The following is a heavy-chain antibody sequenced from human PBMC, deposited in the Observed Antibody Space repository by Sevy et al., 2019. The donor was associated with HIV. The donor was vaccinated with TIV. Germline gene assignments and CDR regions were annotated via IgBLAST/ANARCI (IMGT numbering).Heavy chain of an antibody. V-gene: IGHV3-23*01. CDR3: AKAGGSTGGSFDY. CDR2: ISDSGCNT. Sequence: GGSLRLSCAASGFTFINYAMYWVRQTPGKGLEWVSVISDSGCNTYYADSVKGRFTISRDNSENTLYLQMNSLRAGDTAVYYCAKAGGSTGGSFDYWGQGTLVTVSS. J-gene: IGHJ4*02. D-gene: IGHD7-27*01. CDR1: GFTFINYA.